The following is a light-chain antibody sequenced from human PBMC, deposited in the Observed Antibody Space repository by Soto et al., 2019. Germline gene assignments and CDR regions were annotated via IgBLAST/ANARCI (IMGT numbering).Light chain of an antibody. CDR2: AAS. V-gene: IGKV1-9*01. J-gene: IGKJ1*01. Sequence: ILLTQSPSSLSSSAGDRVTLTCRASQGIDSSFAWYQQKPGKAPKLLIYAASSLQSGVPSRFRGSGSGTDFTLTISSLKPEDFATYYCQHYNSYSEAFGQGTKVDIK. CDR1: QGIDSS. CDR3: QHYNSYSEA.